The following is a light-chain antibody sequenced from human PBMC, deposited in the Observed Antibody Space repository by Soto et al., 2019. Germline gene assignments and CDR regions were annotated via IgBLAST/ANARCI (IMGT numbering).Light chain of an antibody. CDR3: QQSYSTPLFT. J-gene: IGKJ3*01. V-gene: IGKV1-27*01. Sequence: DIQMTQSPSSLSSSVGDRVTIACRASQGISTYLAWCQQKPGKVPKLLIYAASTLLSGVPSRFSGSGSWTNVTLTISSLQPEDFATYYCQQSYSTPLFTFGPGTKVDIK. CDR1: QGISTY. CDR2: AAS.